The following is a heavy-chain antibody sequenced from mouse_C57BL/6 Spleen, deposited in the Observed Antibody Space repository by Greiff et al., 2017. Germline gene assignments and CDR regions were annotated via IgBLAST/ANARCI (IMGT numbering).Heavy chain of an antibody. J-gene: IGHJ4*01. CDR1: GFTFSDYG. D-gene: IGHD1-1*01. Sequence: EVKLMESGGGLVKPGGSLKLSCAASGFTFSDYGMHWVRQAPEKGLEWVAYISSGSSTIYYADTVKGRFTISRDNAKNTLFLQMTSLRSEDTAMYYCARDSGSSLYYAMDYWGQGTSVTVSS. CDR2: ISSGSSTI. V-gene: IGHV5-17*01. CDR3: ARDSGSSLYYAMDY.